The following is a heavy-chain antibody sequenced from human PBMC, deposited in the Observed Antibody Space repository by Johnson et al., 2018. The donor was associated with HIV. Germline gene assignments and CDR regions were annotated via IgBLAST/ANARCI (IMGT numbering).Heavy chain of an antibody. CDR3: ARRSSPTGAFDI. CDR1: GITFSSYW. D-gene: IGHD6-13*01. V-gene: IGHV3-74*02. Sequence: VQLVESGGGLVQPGGSLRLSCAASGITFSSYWMHWVRQAPGKGLVWVSRINSDGSSTSYADSVKGRFTISRDNAKNTLYMPMNSRRAEDRAVYYCARRSSPTGAFDIWGQGTMVTVAS. J-gene: IGHJ3*02. CDR2: INSDGSST.